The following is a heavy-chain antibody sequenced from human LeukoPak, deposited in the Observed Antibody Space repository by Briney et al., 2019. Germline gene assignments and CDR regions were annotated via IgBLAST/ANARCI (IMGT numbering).Heavy chain of an antibody. CDR2: VHYSGST. Sequence: SETLSLTCAVSGYSISSGYYWGWIRQPPGKGLEWIGFVHYSGSTNYNPFLKSRVTISVDISKNQFSLNLSSVTAADTAVYYCARARGGYGDYGSWFDPWGQGTLVPVSS. CDR1: GYSISSGYY. V-gene: IGHV4-61*01. CDR3: ARARGGYGDYGSWFDP. D-gene: IGHD4-17*01. J-gene: IGHJ5*02.